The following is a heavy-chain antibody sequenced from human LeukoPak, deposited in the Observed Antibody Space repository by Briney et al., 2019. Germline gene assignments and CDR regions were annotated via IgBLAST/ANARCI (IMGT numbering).Heavy chain of an antibody. CDR2: IYYSGGT. CDR3: ARSRGGSGSKYYYGMDV. J-gene: IGHJ6*02. V-gene: IGHV4-59*01. CDR1: GGSISSYY. Sequence: SETLSLTCTVSGGSISSYYWSWIRQPPGKGLEWIGYIYYSGGTNYNPSLKSRVTISVDTSKNQFSLKLSSVTAADTAVYYCARSRGGSGSKYYYGMDVWGQGTTVTVSS. D-gene: IGHD3-10*01.